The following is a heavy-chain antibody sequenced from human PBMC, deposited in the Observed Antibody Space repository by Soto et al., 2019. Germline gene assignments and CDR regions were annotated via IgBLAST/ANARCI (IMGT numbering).Heavy chain of an antibody. J-gene: IGHJ4*02. CDR3: SKDRRGGRAVPDS. D-gene: IGHD2-2*01. CDR2: ISYDGSSK. V-gene: IGHV3-30*18. Sequence: PGGSLRLSCAASGFSFSNYGMHWVRQAPGKGLEWVAVISYDGSSKYHADSVKGRFTISRDNSKNTLHLQMNSLRAEDTAVYYCSKDRRGGRAVPDSWGQGTPVTVSS. CDR1: GFSFSNYG.